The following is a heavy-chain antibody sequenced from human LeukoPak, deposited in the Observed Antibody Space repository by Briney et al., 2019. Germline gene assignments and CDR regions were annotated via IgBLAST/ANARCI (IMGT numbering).Heavy chain of an antibody. CDR1: GGSFSGYY. Sequence: SETLSLTCAVYGGSFSGYYWSWIRQPPGKGLEWIGEINHSGSTNYNPSLKSRVTISVDTSKNQFSLKLNSVTAADTAVYYCAREVELATTDWGQGTLVTVSS. CDR2: INHSGST. D-gene: IGHD5-24*01. V-gene: IGHV4-34*01. CDR3: AREVELATTD. J-gene: IGHJ4*02.